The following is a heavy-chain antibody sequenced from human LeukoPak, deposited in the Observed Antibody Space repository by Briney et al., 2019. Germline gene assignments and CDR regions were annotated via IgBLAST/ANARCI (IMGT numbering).Heavy chain of an antibody. J-gene: IGHJ4*02. Sequence: PGGSLRLSCAASGFTFSSYSMNWVRQAPGKGLEWVSSISSSSSYIYYADSVKGRFTISRDNAKNSLYLQMNSLRAEDTAVYYCARDYIVRWDDPSRGLYYFDYWGQGTLVTVSS. CDR2: ISSSSSYI. CDR3: ARDYIVRWDDPSRGLYYFDY. CDR1: GFTFSSYS. V-gene: IGHV3-21*01. D-gene: IGHD1-26*01.